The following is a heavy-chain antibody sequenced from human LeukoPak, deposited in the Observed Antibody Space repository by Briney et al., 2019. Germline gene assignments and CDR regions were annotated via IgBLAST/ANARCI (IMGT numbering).Heavy chain of an antibody. D-gene: IGHD2-2*01. CDR1: GGTFSSYA. V-gene: IGHV1-69*01. J-gene: IGHJ6*03. Sequence: ASVKVSCKASGGTFSSYAISWVRQAPGQGLEWMGGIIPIFGTANYAQKFQGRVTITADESTSTAYMELSSLRSEDTAVYYCATGQPEIVLEPGADRPSLHSYYYMDVWGKGTTVTVSS. CDR2: IIPIFGTA. CDR3: ATGQPEIVLEPGADRPSLHSYYYMDV.